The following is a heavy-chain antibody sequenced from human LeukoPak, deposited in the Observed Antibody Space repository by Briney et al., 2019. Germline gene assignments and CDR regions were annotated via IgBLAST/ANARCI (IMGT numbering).Heavy chain of an antibody. V-gene: IGHV4-39*07. CDR3: ARPYYYDSRIDP. Sequence: SETLSLTCTVSGGSISSSSYYWGWIRQPPGKGLEWIGSIHYSGSTYYNPSLKSRVTMSADTSKNQLSLKLSSVTAADTAVYYCARPYYYDSRIDPWGQGILVTVSS. CDR1: GGSISSSSYY. J-gene: IGHJ5*02. CDR2: IHYSGST. D-gene: IGHD3-22*01.